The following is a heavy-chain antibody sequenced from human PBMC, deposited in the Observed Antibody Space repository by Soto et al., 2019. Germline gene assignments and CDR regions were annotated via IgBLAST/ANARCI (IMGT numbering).Heavy chain of an antibody. CDR3: ARVSDFYYDPDYGMDV. D-gene: IGHD3-22*01. J-gene: IGHJ6*02. CDR1: GYTFTSYG. Sequence: QVQLVQSGAEVKKPGASVKVSCKASGYTFTSYGISWVRQAPGQGLEWMGWISAYNGNTNYAQKLQGRVTMTTDTSTSTAYRELRSLRSDDTAVYYCARVSDFYYDPDYGMDVWGQGTTVTVSS. V-gene: IGHV1-18*01. CDR2: ISAYNGNT.